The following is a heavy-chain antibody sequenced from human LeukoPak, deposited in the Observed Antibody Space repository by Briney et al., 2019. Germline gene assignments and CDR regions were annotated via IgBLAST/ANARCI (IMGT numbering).Heavy chain of an antibody. V-gene: IGHV3-21*01. D-gene: IGHD2-8*01. CDR3: AREGSIVPHQDLDY. J-gene: IGHJ4*02. CDR2: INSRGSGE. Sequence: GGSLRLSCAASGFTFSSYSMNWVRQAPGKGLEWVSSINSRGSGEYYADSVKGRFTISRDNAKNSLYLQMNSLRVEDTAVYYCAREGSIVPHQDLDYWGQGTLVTVSS. CDR1: GFTFSSYS.